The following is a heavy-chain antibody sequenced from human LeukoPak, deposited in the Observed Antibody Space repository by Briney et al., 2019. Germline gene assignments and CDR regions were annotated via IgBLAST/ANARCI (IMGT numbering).Heavy chain of an antibody. CDR3: TTTLIPPTGTSPG. D-gene: IGHD1-1*01. CDR1: GFTFTNAW. V-gene: IGHV3-15*01. CDR2: IKSKSDGETT. Sequence: GGSLRLSCAASGFTFTNAWMSWVRQAPGKGLEWVGRIKSKSDGETTDYAAPVKGRFAVSRDDSISTVYLQMNSLRTEDTAVYYCTTTLIPPTGTSPGGGQGTLVIVSS. J-gene: IGHJ4*02.